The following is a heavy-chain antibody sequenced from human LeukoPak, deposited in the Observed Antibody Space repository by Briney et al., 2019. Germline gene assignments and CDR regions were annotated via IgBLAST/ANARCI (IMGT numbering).Heavy chain of an antibody. V-gene: IGHV3-21*01. CDR1: GFAFSYYS. Sequence: GGSLRLSCAASGFAFSYYSMNWVRQAPGKGLEWVSSIASSGSYKYYADSVKGRFTISRDNAKESLYLQMNSLRAEDTAVYYCAELGTTMIGGVWGKGTTVTISS. D-gene: IGHD3-10*02. J-gene: IGHJ6*04. CDR2: IASSGSYK. CDR3: AELGTTMIGGV.